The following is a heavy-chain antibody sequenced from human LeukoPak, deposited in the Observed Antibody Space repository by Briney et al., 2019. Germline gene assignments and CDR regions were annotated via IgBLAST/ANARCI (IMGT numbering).Heavy chain of an antibody. V-gene: IGHV3-30*18. J-gene: IGHJ6*02. CDR1: GFTFSSYG. CDR3: AKEGRYSYGFYYYYGMDV. D-gene: IGHD5-18*01. Sequence: GRSLRLSCAASGFTFSSYGMHWVRQAPGKGLEWVAVRSYDGSNKYYADSVKGRFTISRDNSKNTLYLQMNSLRAEDTAVYYCAKEGRYSYGFYYYYGMDVWGQGTTVTVSS. CDR2: RSYDGSNK.